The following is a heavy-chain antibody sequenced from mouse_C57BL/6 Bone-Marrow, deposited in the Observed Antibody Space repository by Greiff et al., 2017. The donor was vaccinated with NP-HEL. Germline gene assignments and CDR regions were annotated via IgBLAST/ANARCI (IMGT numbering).Heavy chain of an antibody. V-gene: IGHV5-15*01. Sequence: EVKVVESGGGLVQPGGSLKLSCAASGFTFSDYGMAWVRQAPRKGPEWVAFLSNLAYSIYYADTVTGRFTISSANAKNTLYLEMSSRRSEETAMYYCARRGDGYGAAMDYWGQGTSVTVSS. CDR3: ARRGDGYGAAMDY. CDR1: GFTFSDYG. J-gene: IGHJ4*01. D-gene: IGHD2-2*01. CDR2: LSNLAYSI.